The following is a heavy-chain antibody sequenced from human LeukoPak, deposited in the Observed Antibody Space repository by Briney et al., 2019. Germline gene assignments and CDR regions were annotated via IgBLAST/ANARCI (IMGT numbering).Heavy chain of an antibody. V-gene: IGHV4-39*01. CDR1: GGSSSSSSYY. CDR2: IHYSGST. J-gene: IGHJ4*02. CDR3: ARTPHNQWQDH. Sequence: SETLSLTCSVSGGSSSSSSYYGAWIRQPPGKGLECIGSIHYSGSTYYNPSLKSRVTISVDTSKNQFSLKLSSVTAADTAVYYCARTPHNQWQDHWGQGTLVTVSS. D-gene: IGHD6-19*01.